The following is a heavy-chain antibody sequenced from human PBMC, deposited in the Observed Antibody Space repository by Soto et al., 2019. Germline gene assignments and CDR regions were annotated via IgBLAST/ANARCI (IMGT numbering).Heavy chain of an antibody. CDR1: GFVFSSFD. Sequence: QVQLVESGGGVVQPGRSLSLSCAASGFVFSSFDMNWVRQAPDKGLEWVAHIRYDGGKTYYADSVKGRFTISRDNSRNTLYLQMNSLRAEDTAVYHCVTDLLWSRGHFDYWGQGTLVTVSS. V-gene: IGHV3-33*08. CDR3: VTDLLWSRGHFDY. CDR2: IRYDGGKT. D-gene: IGHD2-21*01. J-gene: IGHJ4*02.